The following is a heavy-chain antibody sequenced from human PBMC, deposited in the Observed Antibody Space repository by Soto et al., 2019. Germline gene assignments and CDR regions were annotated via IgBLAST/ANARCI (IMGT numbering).Heavy chain of an antibody. Sequence: GGSLRLSCAATGFTFGSYAMSWVRQAPGKGLEWVSGISGSGGSTDYADSVKGRFTISRDNSKNTLYLQMNSLRAEDTAVYYCAKDAADYEPDYFDYWGRGTVVTVSS. CDR2: ISGSGGST. V-gene: IGHV3-23*01. CDR1: GFTFGSYA. D-gene: IGHD3-16*01. J-gene: IGHJ4*02. CDR3: AKDAADYEPDYFDY.